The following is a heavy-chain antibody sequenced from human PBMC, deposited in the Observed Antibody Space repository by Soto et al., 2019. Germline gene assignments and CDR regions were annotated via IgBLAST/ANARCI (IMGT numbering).Heavy chain of an antibody. Sequence: PSHTLSLTCVISGDSVSSDTSAWNWIRQSPSRGLEWLGRAYYSSQWYIDFAGSVKSRLTINPDTSKNEVSLHLKSVTPEDTAMNYCAREFEATSLDVWGPGTTVTV. J-gene: IGHJ6*02. V-gene: IGHV6-1*01. D-gene: IGHD1-1*01. CDR2: AYYSSQWYI. CDR1: GDSVSSDTSA. CDR3: AREFEATSLDV.